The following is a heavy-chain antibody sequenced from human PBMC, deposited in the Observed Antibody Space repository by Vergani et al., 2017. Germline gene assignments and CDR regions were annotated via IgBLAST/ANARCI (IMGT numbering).Heavy chain of an antibody. CDR1: GFTVSSNY. Sequence: VQLVESGGDLVQPGGSLRLSCAASGFTVSSNYMSWVRQAPGKGLEWVANIKQDGSEKYYVDSVKGRFTISRDNAKNSLYLQMNSLRAEDTAVYYCARDGGSSSSWYRPPYYYYYMDVWGKGTTVTVSS. J-gene: IGHJ6*03. CDR2: IKQDGSEK. CDR3: ARDGGSSSSWYRPPYYYYYMDV. D-gene: IGHD6-13*01. V-gene: IGHV3-7*01.